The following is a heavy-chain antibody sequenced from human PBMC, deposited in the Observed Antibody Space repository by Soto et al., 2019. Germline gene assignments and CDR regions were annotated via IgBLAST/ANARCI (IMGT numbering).Heavy chain of an antibody. D-gene: IGHD3-16*02. J-gene: IGHJ4*02. CDR3: AKDIHLGELSYFDY. CDR2: ISWNSGSI. V-gene: IGHV3-9*01. CDR1: GFTFDDYA. Sequence: EVQLVESGGGLVQPDRSLRLSCAASGFTFDDYAMHWVRQAPGKGLEWVSGISWNSGSIGYADSVKGRFTISRDNAKNSLYLQMNSLRAEDTALYYCAKDIHLGELSYFDYWGQGTLVTVSS.